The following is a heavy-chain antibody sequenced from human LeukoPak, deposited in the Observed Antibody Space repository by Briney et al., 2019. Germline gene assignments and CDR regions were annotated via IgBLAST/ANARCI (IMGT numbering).Heavy chain of an antibody. Sequence: PGGSLRLSCAASGFTFSSYSMIWVRQAPGKGLDWVSSISSSSSYIYYADSVKGRFTISRDNAKNSLYLQINSLRAEDTAVYYCARALPWTRIDAFDIWGQGTMVIVSS. V-gene: IGHV3-21*01. CDR3: ARALPWTRIDAFDI. CDR2: ISSSSSYI. D-gene: IGHD3/OR15-3a*01. J-gene: IGHJ3*02. CDR1: GFTFSSYS.